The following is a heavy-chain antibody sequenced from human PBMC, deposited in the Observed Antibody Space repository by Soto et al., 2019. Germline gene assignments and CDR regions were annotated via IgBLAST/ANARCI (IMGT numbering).Heavy chain of an antibody. Sequence: EVQLLESGGGLVQPGGSLRLSCAASGFTFDNYAMTWVRQAPGKGLGWVSALTASGTNTHYADSVKDRFVIFRDNSKNTLYLQMHRLTAADTAMYFCAQGGYSSGWYLALATWGQGTLVTVSS. V-gene: IGHV3-23*01. D-gene: IGHD6-19*01. CDR3: AQGGYSSGWYLALAT. CDR1: GFTFDNYA. CDR2: LTASGTNT. J-gene: IGHJ5*02.